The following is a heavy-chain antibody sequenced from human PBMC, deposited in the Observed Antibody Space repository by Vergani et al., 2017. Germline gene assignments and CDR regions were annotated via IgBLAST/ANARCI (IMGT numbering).Heavy chain of an antibody. D-gene: IGHD2/OR15-2a*01. CDR2: IRYDGSSE. J-gene: IGHJ6*02. CDR3: ANSVIAGNVGVAYFGMDV. Sequence: QVQILQSGGGVVQPGESLRLSCTLSGFTLNTYGIHWVRQAPGKGLEWVSFIRYDGSSEYYGDSVKGRFTISRDKSQNTVNLQMNSLRTEDTAVYFCANSVIAGNVGVAYFGMDVWGRGTTVTVSS. V-gene: IGHV3-30*02. CDR1: GFTLNTYG.